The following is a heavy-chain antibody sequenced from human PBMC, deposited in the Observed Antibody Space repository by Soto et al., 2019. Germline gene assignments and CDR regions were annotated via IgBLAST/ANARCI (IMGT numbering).Heavy chain of an antibody. CDR2: IYYSGST. D-gene: IGHD1-26*01. J-gene: IGHJ4*02. Sequence: QVQLQESGPGLVKPSQTLSLTCTVSGGSISSGGYYWSWIRQHPGKGLEWIGYIYYSGSTYYNPSLKSRVTISVDTSKNQFSLKLSSVTAADTAVYYCARVSSLSVGATVYFDYWGQGTLVTVSS. CDR1: GGSISSGGYY. CDR3: ARVSSLSVGATVYFDY. V-gene: IGHV4-31*03.